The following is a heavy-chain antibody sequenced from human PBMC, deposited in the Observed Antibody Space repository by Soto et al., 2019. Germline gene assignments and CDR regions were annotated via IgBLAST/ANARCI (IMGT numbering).Heavy chain of an antibody. Sequence: QVQLQESGPGLVKPSETLSLTCTVSGGSVSSGSYYWSWIRQPPGKGLEWIGYMYYSGSTDYNPSPTSLVTISIDTSKNQFSLRQRSVTAADTAIYYCARAGTYGGAPYFDYWGQGILVTVSS. CDR3: ARAGTYGGAPYFDY. CDR2: MYYSGST. V-gene: IGHV4-61*01. J-gene: IGHJ4*02. D-gene: IGHD4-17*01. CDR1: GGSVSSGSYY.